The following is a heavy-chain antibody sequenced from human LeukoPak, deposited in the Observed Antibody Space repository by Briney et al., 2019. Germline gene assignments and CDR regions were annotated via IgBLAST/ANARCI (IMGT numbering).Heavy chain of an antibody. CDR2: ISSSSSYI. CDR1: GFTFSSYS. J-gene: IGHJ4*02. CDR3: ARDYCSGGSCYFDY. D-gene: IGHD2-15*01. Sequence: GGSLRLSCAASGFTFSSYSMNWVRQAPGKGLEWVSSISSSSSYIYYADSVKGRFTISRDYAKNSLYLQMNSLRAEDTAVYYCARDYCSGGSCYFDYWGQGTLVTVSS. V-gene: IGHV3-21*01.